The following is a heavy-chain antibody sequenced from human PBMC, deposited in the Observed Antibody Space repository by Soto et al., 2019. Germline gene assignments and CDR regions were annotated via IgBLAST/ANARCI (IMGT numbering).Heavy chain of an antibody. CDR3: ARHVLPRSVRFLEWLLSGYFDY. CDR2: IYYSGST. V-gene: IGHV4-39*01. Sequence: PSETLSLTCTVSGGSISSSSYYWGWIRQPPGRGLGGIGSIYYSGSTYYNPSLKSRVTISVDTSKNQFSLKLSSVTAADTAVYYCARHVLPRSVRFLEWLLSGYFDYWGQGTLVTVSS. J-gene: IGHJ4*02. CDR1: GGSISSSSYY. D-gene: IGHD3-3*01.